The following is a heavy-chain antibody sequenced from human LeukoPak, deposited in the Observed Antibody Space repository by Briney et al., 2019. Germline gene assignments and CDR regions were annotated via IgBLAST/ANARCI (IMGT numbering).Heavy chain of an antibody. V-gene: IGHV4-39*07. Sequence: SETLSLTCSVSGGSIRSGRHHWAWVRQPPGKGLEFIGSLDESGRPYYNAPLKSRVTISEDSSGKQFSLNLSSVTAADTAVYFCSRDLGGYPFFMDVWGRGTTVIVSS. J-gene: IGHJ6*03. CDR1: GGSIRSGRHH. D-gene: IGHD2-15*01. CDR2: LDESGRP. CDR3: SRDLGGYPFFMDV.